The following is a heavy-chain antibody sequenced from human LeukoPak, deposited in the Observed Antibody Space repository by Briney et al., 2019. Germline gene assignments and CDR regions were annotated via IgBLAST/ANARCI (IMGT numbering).Heavy chain of an antibody. V-gene: IGHV3-23*01. CDR3: AKMGAYYYDTSGVFDY. CDR2: IIGSGDST. J-gene: IGHJ4*02. CDR1: GFTFSSYA. Sequence: PGGSLRLSCAAPGFTFSSYAMGWVRQAPGKGLEWVSVIIGSGDSTYYADSVKGRFTISRDNSKNMLYLQMSSLRAEDTAVYYCAKMGAYYYDTSGVFDYWGQGTLVTVSS. D-gene: IGHD3-22*01.